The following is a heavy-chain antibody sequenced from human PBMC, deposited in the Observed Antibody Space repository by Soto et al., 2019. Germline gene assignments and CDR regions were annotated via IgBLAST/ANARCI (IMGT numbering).Heavy chain of an antibody. CDR3: ARDPPASSSTSCYGRHNRLAP. V-gene: IGHV1-3*01. D-gene: IGHD2-2*01. J-gene: IGHJ5*02. CDR1: GYTFTSYA. Sequence: ASVKVSCKASGYTFTSYAMHWVRQAPGQRLEWMGWINAGNGNTKYSQKFQGRVTITRDTSASTAYMELSSLRSEDTAVYYCARDPPASSSTSCYGRHNRLAPWGQGTLVTVSS. CDR2: INAGNGNT.